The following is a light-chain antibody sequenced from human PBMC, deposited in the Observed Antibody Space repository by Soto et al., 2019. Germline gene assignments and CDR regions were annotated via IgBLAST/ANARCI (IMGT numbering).Light chain of an antibody. Sequence: QSVLTQPASVSGSPGQSITISCTGTRSDIGSYNSIAWYQHHPGKAPRVMIFEVTKLPSGISNRFSGSKSGSTASLTISGLQAEDEDDYFCFSYKGSSTWVFGGGTKVTVL. CDR1: RSDIGSYNS. CDR3: FSYKGSSTWV. J-gene: IGLJ3*02. V-gene: IGLV2-23*02. CDR2: EVT.